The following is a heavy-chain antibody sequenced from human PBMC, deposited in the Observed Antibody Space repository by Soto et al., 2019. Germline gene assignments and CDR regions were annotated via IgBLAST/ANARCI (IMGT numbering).Heavy chain of an antibody. CDR1: GFTFSSFA. Sequence: GGSLRLSCAASGFTFSSFAMSWVRQAPGKGLEWVSAISGSGGSTYYADSVKDRFTISRDNSKNTLYLQMNSLRAEDTAVYYFAKDLVATVTTAYYYGMDVWGQGTTVTVSS. CDR3: AKDLVATVTTAYYYGMDV. J-gene: IGHJ6*02. V-gene: IGHV3-23*01. CDR2: ISGSGGST. D-gene: IGHD4-17*01.